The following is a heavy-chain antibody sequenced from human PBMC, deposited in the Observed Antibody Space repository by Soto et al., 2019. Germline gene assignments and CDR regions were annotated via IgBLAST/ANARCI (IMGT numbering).Heavy chain of an antibody. CDR2: ISGSGGSP. D-gene: IGHD2-15*01. V-gene: IGHV3-23*01. CDR1: GVTCNSFT. J-gene: IGHJ4*01. CDR3: AKARCSGNSCYVPDY. Sequence: VLSLRVPCAAAGVTCNSFTRPWVRQETGKGLEWVSSISGSGGSPSYADSVQGRFTISRDNSRNTLSLQMNSLRAEDTATYYCAKARCSGNSCYVPDYWGHGSLVTVSS.